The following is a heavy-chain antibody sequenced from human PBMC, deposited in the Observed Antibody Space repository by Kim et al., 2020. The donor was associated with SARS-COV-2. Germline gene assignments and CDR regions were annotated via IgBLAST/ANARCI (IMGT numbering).Heavy chain of an antibody. CDR1: GGSISSYY. CDR3: ARGGEVWGSYRYGFDP. V-gene: IGHV4-59*01. D-gene: IGHD3-16*02. CDR2: IYYSGST. Sequence: SETLSLTCTVSGGSISSYYWSWIRQPPGKGLEWIGYIYYSGSTNYNPSLKSRVTISVDTSKNQFSLKLSSVTAADTAVYYCARGGEVWGSYRYGFDPWGQGTLVTVSS. J-gene: IGHJ5*02.